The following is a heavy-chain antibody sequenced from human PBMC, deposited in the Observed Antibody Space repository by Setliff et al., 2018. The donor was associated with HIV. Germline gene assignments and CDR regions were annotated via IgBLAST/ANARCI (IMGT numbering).Heavy chain of an antibody. CDR3: ARVVWTAAAGTIDYFYYGLDV. D-gene: IGHD6-13*01. Sequence: SETLSLTCAVYGASFSAYYWSWIRQPPGKGLEWIGEINYSGSTNYKASLKSRVTIPADTSKNQFSLKLSSVTAADTAVYFCARVVWTAAAGTIDYFYYGLDVWGQGTTGTVSS. CDR2: INYSGST. CDR1: GASFSAYY. V-gene: IGHV4-34*01. J-gene: IGHJ6*02.